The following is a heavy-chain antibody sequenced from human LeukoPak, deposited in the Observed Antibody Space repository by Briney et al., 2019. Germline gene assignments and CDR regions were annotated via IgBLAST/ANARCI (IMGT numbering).Heavy chain of an antibody. V-gene: IGHV1-69*04. CDR3: ARDDRFYESSGYHPRNDAFDI. J-gene: IGHJ3*02. CDR2: IIPILVIA. CDR1: GGAFSSYA. D-gene: IGHD3-22*01. Sequence: SLKVSCKASGGAFSSYAISWVPKAPGQGFEWMGRIIPILVIANYAQKFKGRVTITADKSTSTAYMEPSSLRSDDTAVYYCARDDRFYESSGYHPRNDAFDIWGQGTMVTVSS.